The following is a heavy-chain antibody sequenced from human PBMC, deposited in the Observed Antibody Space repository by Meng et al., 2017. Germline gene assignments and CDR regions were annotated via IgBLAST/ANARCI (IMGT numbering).Heavy chain of an antibody. CDR3: ARHVGDCVYGSGSYVVPDV. J-gene: IGHJ6*02. Sequence: GESLKISCKGSGYSFPDHWIGWVRQMPGKGLEWMGIIYPGDSDTRYSPSFKGQVTIPADKSISTAYLQWSSLKASDTAMYYCARHVGDCVYGSGSYVVPDVWGQGTTVTVSS. V-gene: IGHV5-51*01. CDR2: IYPGDSDT. D-gene: IGHD3-10*01. CDR1: GYSFPDHW.